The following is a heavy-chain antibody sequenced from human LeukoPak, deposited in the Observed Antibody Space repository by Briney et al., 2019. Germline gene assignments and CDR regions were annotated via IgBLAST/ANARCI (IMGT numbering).Heavy chain of an antibody. Sequence: GGSLRLSCAASGFTFSSYAMSWVRQAPAKGLEWVSAISGSGGSTYYADSVKGRFTISRDNSKNTLYLQMNSLRAEDTAVYYCAKDRSVAAIPYYFDYWGQGTLVTVSS. V-gene: IGHV3-23*01. D-gene: IGHD2-15*01. J-gene: IGHJ4*02. CDR3: AKDRSVAAIPYYFDY. CDR2: ISGSGGST. CDR1: GFTFSSYA.